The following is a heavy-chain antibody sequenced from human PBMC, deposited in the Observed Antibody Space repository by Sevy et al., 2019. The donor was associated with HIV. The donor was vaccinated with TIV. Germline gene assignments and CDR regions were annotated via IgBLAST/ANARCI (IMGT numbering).Heavy chain of an antibody. Sequence: GSLRLSCAASGFTFSSYVMSWVRQPPGKGLEWVATFSFGCGKINYTDSVKGRFTISRDNSKNTLFLQMNRLRAEDTAVYYCAREGCSRPHDYWGQGTLVTVSS. CDR1: GFTFSSYV. CDR2: FSFGCGKI. J-gene: IGHJ4*02. CDR3: AREGCSRPHDY. D-gene: IGHD2-2*01. V-gene: IGHV3-23*01.